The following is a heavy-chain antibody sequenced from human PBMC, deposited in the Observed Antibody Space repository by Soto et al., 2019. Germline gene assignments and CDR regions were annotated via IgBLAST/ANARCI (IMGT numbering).Heavy chain of an antibody. Sequence: PSETLSLTCTISGGSISSYYWSWIRQPPGKGLEWIGYIYDSGSTNYNPSLKSRVTISLDTSKNQFSLKLTSVTAADTAVYYCTRQWLLWGPFDYWGHGSLVTVSS. CDR3: TRQWLLWGPFDY. CDR2: IYDSGST. CDR1: GGSISSYY. V-gene: IGHV4-59*01. D-gene: IGHD3-3*01. J-gene: IGHJ4*01.